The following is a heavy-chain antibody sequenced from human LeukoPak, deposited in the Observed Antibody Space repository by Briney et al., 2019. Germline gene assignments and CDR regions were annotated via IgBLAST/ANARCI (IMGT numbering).Heavy chain of an antibody. CDR3: ARAGYCSSTSCLKDLHFDC. D-gene: IGHD2-2*01. CDR2: ISYDGSNK. V-gene: IGHV3-30-3*01. Sequence: GGSLRLSCAASGFTFSSYWMSWVRQAPGKGLEWVAVISYDGSNKYYADSVKGRFTISRDNSKNTLYLQMNSLRAEDTAVYYCARAGYCSSTSCLKDLHFDCWGQGTLVTVSS. CDR1: GFTFSSYW. J-gene: IGHJ4*02.